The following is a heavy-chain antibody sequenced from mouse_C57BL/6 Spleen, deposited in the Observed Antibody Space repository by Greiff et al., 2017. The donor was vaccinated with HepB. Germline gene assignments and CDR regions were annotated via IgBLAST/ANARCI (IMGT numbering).Heavy chain of an antibody. J-gene: IGHJ2*01. Sequence: QVHVKQPGAELVKPGASVKLSCKASGYTFTSYWMHWVKQRPGQGLEWIGMIHPNSGSTNYNEKFKSKATLTVDKSSSTAYMQLSSLTSEDSAVYYCARMGPYYFDYWGQGTTLTVSS. CDR3: ARMGPYYFDY. CDR2: IHPNSGST. D-gene: IGHD4-1*01. CDR1: GYTFTSYW. V-gene: IGHV1-64*01.